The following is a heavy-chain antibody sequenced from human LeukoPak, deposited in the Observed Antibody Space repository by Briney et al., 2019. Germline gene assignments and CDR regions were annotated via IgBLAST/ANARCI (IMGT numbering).Heavy chain of an antibody. D-gene: IGHD3-3*01. CDR1: GYTFTSYY. CDR3: ARGPHRRTYDRDNWFDP. J-gene: IGHJ5*02. Sequence: AVKVSCKACGYTFTSYYMYWVRQAPGQGLEWMGIINPSGYNTNYAQKFQGRVTMTRDMSTTTVYMELSRLSSEDTAVYYCARGPHRRTYDRDNWFDPWGQGTLVTVSS. V-gene: IGHV1-46*01. CDR2: INPSGYNT.